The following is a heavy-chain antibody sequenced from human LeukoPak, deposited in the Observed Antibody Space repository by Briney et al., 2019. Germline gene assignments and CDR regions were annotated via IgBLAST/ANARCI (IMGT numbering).Heavy chain of an antibody. Sequence: ASVKVSCKASGYTFTGYFIHWVRQAPGQGLEWMGRINPSSGVTEYIQTFQGRVTMARDTSINTAYMELSRLRADDTAVYYCARVGNWNYGVFDYWGQGTLVTVSS. J-gene: IGHJ4*02. CDR3: ARVGNWNYGVFDY. CDR1: GYTFTGYF. D-gene: IGHD1-7*01. CDR2: INPSSGVT. V-gene: IGHV1-2*06.